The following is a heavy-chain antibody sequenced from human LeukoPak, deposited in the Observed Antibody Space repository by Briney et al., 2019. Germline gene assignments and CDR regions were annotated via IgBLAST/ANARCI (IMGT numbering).Heavy chain of an antibody. J-gene: IGHJ4*02. CDR2: INPSGGST. D-gene: IGHD3-10*01. CDR3: ARGSVTMVRGVIPFDY. Sequence: ASVKVSCKASGYTFTGNYIHWVRQAPGQGLEWMGIINPSGGSTSYAQKFQGRVTMTRDMSTSTVYMELSSLRSEDTAVYYCARGSVTMVRGVIPFDYWGQGTLVTVSS. V-gene: IGHV1-46*01. CDR1: GYTFTGNY.